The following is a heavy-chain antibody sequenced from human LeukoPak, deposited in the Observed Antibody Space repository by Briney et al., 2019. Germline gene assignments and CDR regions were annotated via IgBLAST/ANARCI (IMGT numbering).Heavy chain of an antibody. CDR2: IKQDGGER. D-gene: IGHD3-10*01. CDR1: GFIFTNYW. J-gene: IGHJ6*03. CDR3: GRDSAPYYYVDV. V-gene: IGHV3-7*01. Sequence: PGGSLRLSCAASGFIFTNYWMTWVRQAPGKGLEWVANIKQDGGERYYVDSVKGRFTISRDNAKNSVYLEMNSLRAEDTAVYYCGRDSAPYYYVDVWGKGTTVTVSS.